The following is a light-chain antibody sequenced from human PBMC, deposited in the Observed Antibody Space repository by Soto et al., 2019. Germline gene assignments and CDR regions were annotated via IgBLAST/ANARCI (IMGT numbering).Light chain of an antibody. CDR2: DVS. V-gene: IGLV2-14*03. CDR3: SSYTSSSTLL. CDR1: SSDVGTYNY. Sequence: QSAPTQPASVSGSPGQSITVSCTGTSSDVGTYNYVSWYQHHPGKAPKLMIYDVSNRPSGVSNRFSGSKSGNTASLTISGLQAEDEADYYCSSYTSSSTLLFGGETKLTVL. J-gene: IGLJ2*01.